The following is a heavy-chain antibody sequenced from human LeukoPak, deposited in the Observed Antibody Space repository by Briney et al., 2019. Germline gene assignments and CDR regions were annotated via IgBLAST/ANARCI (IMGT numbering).Heavy chain of an antibody. CDR2: IYYSGST. Sequence: SETLSLTCTVSGGSISNYYWSWIRQPPGKGLEWIGYIYYSGSTNYNPSLKSRVTISVDTSKNQFSLKLSSVTAADTAVYYCARDGNGDLIPYRYFDLWGRGTLVTVSS. CDR3: ARDGNGDLIPYRYFDL. D-gene: IGHD3-16*01. J-gene: IGHJ2*01. CDR1: GGSISNYY. V-gene: IGHV4-59*01.